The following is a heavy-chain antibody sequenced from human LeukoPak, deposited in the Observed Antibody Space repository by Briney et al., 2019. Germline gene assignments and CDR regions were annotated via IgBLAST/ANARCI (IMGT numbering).Heavy chain of an antibody. J-gene: IGHJ4*02. CDR3: ATERPRIAAAGPYYFDY. Sequence: GASVKVSCKASGYTFPSYFMHWVRQAPGQGLEWMGIINPTGGSTIYAQKFQGRVTMTEDTSTDTAYMELSSLRSEDTAVYYCATERPRIAAAGPYYFDYWGQGTLVTVSS. CDR2: INPTGGST. V-gene: IGHV1-46*01. D-gene: IGHD6-13*01. CDR1: GYTFPSYF.